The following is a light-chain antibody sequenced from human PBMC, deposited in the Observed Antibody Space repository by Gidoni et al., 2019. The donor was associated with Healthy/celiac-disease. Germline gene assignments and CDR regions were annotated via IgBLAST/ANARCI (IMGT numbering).Light chain of an antibody. CDR2: DAS. Sequence: DIQMTQSPSSLSASVGDRVTITCQASQDISNYLNWYQQKPGKAPKRLIYDASNLETGVPSRFSGSGSGTDFTFTISSLQPEDIATYYCQQYDNLPRFTFGPGTKVEIK. CDR1: QDISNY. V-gene: IGKV1-33*01. CDR3: QQYDNLPRFT. J-gene: IGKJ3*01.